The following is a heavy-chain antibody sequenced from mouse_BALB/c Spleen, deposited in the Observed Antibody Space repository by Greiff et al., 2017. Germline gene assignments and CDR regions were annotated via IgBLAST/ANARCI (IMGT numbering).Heavy chain of an antibody. V-gene: IGHV1S132*01. CDR1: GYTFTSYW. CDR3: GRWGGNYDWYLDV. J-gene: IGHJ1*01. CDR2: IFPGTGTT. D-gene: IGHD2-1*01. Sequence: QVQLQQSGAELVKPGASVKLSCKTSGYTFTSYWIQWVKQRPGQGLGWIGEIFPGTGTTYYNEKFKGKATLTIDTSSSTAYMQLSSLTSEDSAVYFCGRWGGNYDWYLDVWGAGTTVTVSS.